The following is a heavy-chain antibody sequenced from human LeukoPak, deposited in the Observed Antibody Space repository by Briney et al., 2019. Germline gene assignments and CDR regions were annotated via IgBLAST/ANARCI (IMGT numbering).Heavy chain of an antibody. Sequence: GGSLRLSCAASGFTFSNYSMNWVRQAPGKGLEWVSSISINSSFIYYTDSVRGRFTIPRDNPKNSLYLQMNSLRAEDTAVYYCARGVYGGPADYWGQGTLVTVSS. J-gene: IGHJ4*02. CDR3: ARGVYGGPADY. V-gene: IGHV3-21*01. CDR1: GFTFSNYS. CDR2: ISINSSFI. D-gene: IGHD4-23*01.